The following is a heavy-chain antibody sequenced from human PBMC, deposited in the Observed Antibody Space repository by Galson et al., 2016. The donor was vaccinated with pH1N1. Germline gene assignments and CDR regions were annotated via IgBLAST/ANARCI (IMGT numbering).Heavy chain of an antibody. J-gene: IGHJ4*02. CDR2: TCYRSKWFY. D-gene: IGHD6-19*01. CDR3: ARHSPGRAVGVFDC. Sequence: CASSVDSVSSNSAACEWIRQGPSCGREWLGGTCYRSKWFYNYAVSVQGRITINPDTSKNQFSLQLNSVTPEDTAVYYCARHSPGRAVGVFDCWGQGPLVTVSS. CDR1: VDSVSSNSAA. V-gene: IGHV6-1*01.